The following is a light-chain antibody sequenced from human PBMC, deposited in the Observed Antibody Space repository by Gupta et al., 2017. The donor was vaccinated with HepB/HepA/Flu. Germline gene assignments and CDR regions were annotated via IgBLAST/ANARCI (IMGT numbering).Light chain of an antibody. J-gene: IGKJ2*01. CDR1: QSVLYSSTNKNY. V-gene: IGKV4-1*01. CDR3: QQCYSIPYT. Sequence: DIVLTQSPDSLAVSLGARATINCKSSQSVLYSSTNKNYLAWYQQKPGQPPKLLIYWASTRESGVPDRFSGSGSGTDFTLTISSLQAEDVAVYYCQQCYSIPYTFGQGTKLEIK. CDR2: WAS.